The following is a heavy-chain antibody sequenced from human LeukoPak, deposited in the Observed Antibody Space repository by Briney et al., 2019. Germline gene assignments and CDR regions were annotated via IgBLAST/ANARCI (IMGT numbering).Heavy chain of an antibody. Sequence: ASVKVSCKASGYTFTSYGISWVRQAPGQGLEWMGWISAYNGNTNYAQKLQGRVTMTTDTSTSTAYMELRSLRSDDTAVVYCARRSRAGYSSGCSVGGSSYYYSYGMDVWGQGTTVTVSS. CDR3: ARRSRAGYSSGCSVGGSSYYYSYGMDV. D-gene: IGHD6-19*01. J-gene: IGHJ6*02. V-gene: IGHV1-18*01. CDR2: ISAYNGNT. CDR1: GYTFTSYG.